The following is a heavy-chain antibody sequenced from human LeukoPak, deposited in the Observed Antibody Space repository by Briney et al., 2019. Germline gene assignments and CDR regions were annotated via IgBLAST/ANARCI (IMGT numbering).Heavy chain of an antibody. Sequence: GGSLRLSCAASGFTFSSYEMDWVRQAPGKGLEWGSYISSSGGTIYYADSVKGPFTIYRHNANNSLYLKMNSLRAEETAVYYCARQYDYVWGSYRYPDAFDIWGQGTMVTVSS. V-gene: IGHV3-48*03. CDR3: ARQYDYVWGSYRYPDAFDI. D-gene: IGHD3-16*02. CDR2: ISSSGGTI. CDR1: GFTFSSYE. J-gene: IGHJ3*02.